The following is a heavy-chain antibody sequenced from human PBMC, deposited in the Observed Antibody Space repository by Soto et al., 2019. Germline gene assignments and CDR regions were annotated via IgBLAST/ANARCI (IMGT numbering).Heavy chain of an antibody. CDR3: ARDRGVVAATGFDY. J-gene: IGHJ4*02. CDR1: GFTFSSYG. D-gene: IGHD2-15*01. V-gene: IGHV3-33*01. Sequence: QVQLVESGGGVVQPGRSLRLSCAASGFTFSSYGMHWVRQAPGKGLEWVAVIWYDGSNKYYADSVKGRFTISRDNSKNTLDLQMNSLRAEDTAVYYCARDRGVVAATGFDYWGQGTLVTVSS. CDR2: IWYDGSNK.